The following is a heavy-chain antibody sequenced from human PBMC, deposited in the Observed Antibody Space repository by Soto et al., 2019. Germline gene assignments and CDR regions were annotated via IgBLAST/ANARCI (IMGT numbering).Heavy chain of an antibody. Sequence: GGSLRLSCVASGFSFSDYGMSWVRQAPGKGLEWVSVITASGGSTFYADSVKGRFTISRDNSKNTVYLQMNSLRVEDTAVYFCAKGLRWTYYAMDVWGRGTTVTVSS. CDR1: GFSFSDYG. D-gene: IGHD2-15*01. CDR2: ITASGGST. J-gene: IGHJ6*02. CDR3: AKGLRWTYYAMDV. V-gene: IGHV3-23*01.